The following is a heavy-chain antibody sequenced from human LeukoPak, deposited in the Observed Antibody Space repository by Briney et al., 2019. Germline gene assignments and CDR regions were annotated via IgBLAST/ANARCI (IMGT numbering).Heavy chain of an antibody. Sequence: PGGALRLSCAASGFTFSSYSMNWVRQAPGKGLEWVSSINSSSSYIYYADSVKGRFTISRDNAKNSLYLQMNSLRAEDTAVYYCARGGAPYCSSTSCYEDWFDPWGQGTLVTVSS. D-gene: IGHD2-2*01. CDR3: ARGGAPYCSSTSCYEDWFDP. CDR2: INSSSSYI. J-gene: IGHJ5*02. CDR1: GFTFSSYS. V-gene: IGHV3-21*04.